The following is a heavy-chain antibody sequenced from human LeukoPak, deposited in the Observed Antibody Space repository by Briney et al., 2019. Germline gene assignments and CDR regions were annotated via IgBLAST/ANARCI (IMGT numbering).Heavy chain of an antibody. CDR2: ISGSGGST. CDR3: AKVRDSSGYYLPLFDY. D-gene: IGHD3-22*01. Sequence: GGSLRLSCAASGFTFNSYAMSWVRQAPGKGLEWVSAISGSGGSTYYADSVKGRFTISRDNSKNTLYLQMSSLRAEDTAVYYCAKVRDSSGYYLPLFDYWGQGTLVTVSS. J-gene: IGHJ4*02. V-gene: IGHV3-23*01. CDR1: GFTFNSYA.